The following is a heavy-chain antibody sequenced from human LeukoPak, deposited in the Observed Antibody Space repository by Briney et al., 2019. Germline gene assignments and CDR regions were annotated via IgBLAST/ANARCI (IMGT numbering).Heavy chain of an antibody. CDR3: ARDRNLYSGSFAS. D-gene: IGHD1-26*01. CDR2: INLSSGAT. Sequence: ASVKVSCKASGYTFSGDHMHWVRQAPGQGLEWMGRINLSSGATHFAQNFQGRVTMTRDTSISTAYMELSRLTSDDTAVYYCARDRNLYSGSFASWGQGTLVTASS. J-gene: IGHJ4*02. CDR1: GYTFSGDH. V-gene: IGHV1-2*06.